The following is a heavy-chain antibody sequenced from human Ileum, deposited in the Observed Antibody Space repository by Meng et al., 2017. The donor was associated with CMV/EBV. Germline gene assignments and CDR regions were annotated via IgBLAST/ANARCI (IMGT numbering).Heavy chain of an antibody. Sequence: ESLKISCVGSGFTLSVHYMHWVRQIPGKRLVWVANTSPDGSWMDYVDSVKGRFTVSRDNAKNTVFLQMDSLRADDTAVYYCARGTTAWKGVDYWGPGTSVTVSS. J-gene: IGHJ4*02. CDR3: ARGTTAWKGVDY. CDR1: GFTLSVHY. CDR2: TSPDGSWM. D-gene: IGHD1-1*01. V-gene: IGHV3-74*01.